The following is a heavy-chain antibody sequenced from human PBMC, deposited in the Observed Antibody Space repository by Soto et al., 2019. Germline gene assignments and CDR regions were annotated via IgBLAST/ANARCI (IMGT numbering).Heavy chain of an antibody. CDR2: INPSRGNT. CDR1: GYCFTTYY. D-gene: IGHD2-2*01. Sequence: ASVKVSCKASGYCFTTYYLHWVRQAPGQGLEWMGIINPSRGNTNYAQKLQGRVAMTRDTSTSTVYMELSSLESQDTAVYYCSRGSVVLPTAALDYYYMDAWGKGTTVTVSS. CDR3: SRGSVVLPTAALDYYYMDA. V-gene: IGHV1-46*03. J-gene: IGHJ6*03.